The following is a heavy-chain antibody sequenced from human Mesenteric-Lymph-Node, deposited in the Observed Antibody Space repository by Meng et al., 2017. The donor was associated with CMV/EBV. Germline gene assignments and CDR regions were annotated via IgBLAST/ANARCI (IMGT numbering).Heavy chain of an antibody. CDR2: VNSDGNRT. V-gene: IGHV3-74*01. J-gene: IGHJ5*02. CDR1: GFSFSVYW. CDR3: ARDRGSFDP. Sequence: LRLSCAASGFSFSVYWLHWVSQVPGKGLVWVSRVNSDGNRTSYADSVKGRFTISRDNAKNTLFLQMNSLRAEDTAMYYCARDRGSFDPWGQGTLVTVSS.